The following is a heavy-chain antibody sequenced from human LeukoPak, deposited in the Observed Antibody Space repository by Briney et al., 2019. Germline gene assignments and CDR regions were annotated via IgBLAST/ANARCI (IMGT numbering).Heavy chain of an antibody. J-gene: IGHJ6*02. Sequence: GGSLRLSCAASGFTFSSYAMSWVRQAPGKGLEWVSANSGSGGSTYYADSVKGRFTISRDNSKNTLYLQMNSLRAEDTAVYYCAKQRIAAAGRPHYYYYYGMDVWGQGTTVTVSS. CDR2: NSGSGGST. CDR3: AKQRIAAAGRPHYYYYYGMDV. D-gene: IGHD6-13*01. CDR1: GFTFSSYA. V-gene: IGHV3-23*01.